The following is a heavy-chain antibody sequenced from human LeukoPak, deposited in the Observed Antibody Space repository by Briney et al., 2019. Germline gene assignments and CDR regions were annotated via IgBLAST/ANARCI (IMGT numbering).Heavy chain of an antibody. J-gene: IGHJ4*02. D-gene: IGHD6-19*01. CDR3: ARGLSGWYIGDY. V-gene: IGHV1-18*01. CDR2: INANNGNT. CDR1: GYTFTGYG. Sequence: GASVKVSCKASGYTFTGYGMSWVRQAPGQGLEWMGWINANNGNTNYAQKLQGRVTMTTDTSTSTAYMELRSLRSDDTAVYYCARGLSGWYIGDYWGQGTLVTVSS.